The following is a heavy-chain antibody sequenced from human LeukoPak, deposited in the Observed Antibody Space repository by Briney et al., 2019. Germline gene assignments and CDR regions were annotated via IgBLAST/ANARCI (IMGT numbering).Heavy chain of an antibody. CDR2: INPSVGGT. J-gene: IGHJ4*02. V-gene: IGHV1-46*03. CDR1: GYGFTSYY. D-gene: IGHD3-10*01. CDR3: ARHGSGRYYPAEGRVDY. Sequence: ASVKVSCEAFGYGFTSYYIHWVRQAPGQGLEWMGIINPSVGGTTYARKFQGRVTMTRDTSTSTVYMELSSLRSEGTAVYYCARHGSGRYYPAEGRVDYWGQGTLVTVSS.